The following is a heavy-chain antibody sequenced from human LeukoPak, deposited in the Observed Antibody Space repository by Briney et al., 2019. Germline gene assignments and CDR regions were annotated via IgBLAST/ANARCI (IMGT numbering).Heavy chain of an antibody. CDR3: ARQPSSWFTSFDS. V-gene: IGHV4-59*01. D-gene: IGHD6-13*01. J-gene: IGHJ4*02. CDR1: GGSLSSYF. CDR2: IYYGGST. Sequence: SETLSLTCTVSGGSLSSYFWSWIRQPPGKGLEWIAYIYYGGSTNYNPSLKSRVTISVDTSKNQFSLKLSSVTAADTAVYYCARQPSSWFTSFDSWGQGTLVTVSS.